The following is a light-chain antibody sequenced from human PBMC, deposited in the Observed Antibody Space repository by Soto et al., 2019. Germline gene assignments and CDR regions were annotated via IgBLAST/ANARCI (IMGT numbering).Light chain of an antibody. J-gene: IGKJ3*01. CDR3: PKYSSVPV. CDR1: QDIRNF. CDR2: AAS. Sequence: DIQMTQSPTSLSASVGDRVTITCRASQDIRNFVAWYQQKPGKAPKLLIYAASTLQSGVPSRFSGSGSGTAFTLTINSLQPEDVATYSCPKYSSVPVFGPGTKVEIK. V-gene: IGKV1-27*01.